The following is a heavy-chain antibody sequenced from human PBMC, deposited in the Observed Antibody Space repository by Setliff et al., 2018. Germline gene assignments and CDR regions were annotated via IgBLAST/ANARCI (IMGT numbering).Heavy chain of an antibody. V-gene: IGHV3-74*01. Sequence: LSLTCAASGFTFSNSWMHWVRQAPGEGLVCVSRMNSDGNSIFYADSVKGRFTISRDNAKNSLYMQMNSLRAEDTAVYYCARGGSPYYFDYWGQGTLVTVSS. CDR3: ARGGSPYYFDY. J-gene: IGHJ4*02. CDR1: GFTFSNSW. D-gene: IGHD3-16*01. CDR2: MNSDGNSI.